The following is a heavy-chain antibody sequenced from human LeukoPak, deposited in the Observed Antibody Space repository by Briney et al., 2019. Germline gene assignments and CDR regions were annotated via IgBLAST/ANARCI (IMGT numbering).Heavy chain of an antibody. CDR2: INNDGSST. Sequence: GGSLRLSCGASGFTFSSYWMHWVRQAPGKGLVWVSRINNDGSSTSYADSVQGRFTISRDNAKNALYLQMNSLRAEDTALYYCARVARGDYYYYYMDVWGKGTTVTVSS. CDR1: GFTFSSYW. D-gene: IGHD3-10*01. V-gene: IGHV3-74*01. CDR3: ARVARGDYYYYYMDV. J-gene: IGHJ6*03.